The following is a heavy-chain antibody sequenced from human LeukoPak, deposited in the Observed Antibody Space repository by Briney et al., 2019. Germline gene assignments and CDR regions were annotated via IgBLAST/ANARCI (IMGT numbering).Heavy chain of an antibody. Sequence: SETLSLTCTVSGGSISSGGYCWSWIRQHPGKGLEWIGYIYYSGSTYYNPSLKSRVTISVDTSKNQFSLKLSSVTAADTAVYYCAREGGSGSYSDYWGQGTLVTVSS. D-gene: IGHD3-10*01. CDR2: IYYSGST. V-gene: IGHV4-31*03. CDR1: GGSISSGGYC. CDR3: AREGGSGSYSDY. J-gene: IGHJ4*02.